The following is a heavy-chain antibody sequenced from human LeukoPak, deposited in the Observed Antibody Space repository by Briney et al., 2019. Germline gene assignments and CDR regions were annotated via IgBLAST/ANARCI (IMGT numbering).Heavy chain of an antibody. V-gene: IGHV3-30-3*01. J-gene: IGHJ4*02. Sequence: GGSLRLSCAASGFTFSSYWMSWVRQAPGKVLEWVAVISYDGSNKYYADSVKGRFTISRDNSKNTLYLQMNSLRAEDTAVYYCARGEGMVTTFEVLGYWGQGTLVTVSS. CDR1: GFTFSSYW. D-gene: IGHD3-10*02. CDR3: ARGEGMVTTFEVLGY. CDR2: ISYDGSNK.